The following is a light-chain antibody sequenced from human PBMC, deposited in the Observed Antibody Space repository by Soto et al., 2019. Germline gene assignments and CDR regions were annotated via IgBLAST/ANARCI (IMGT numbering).Light chain of an antibody. CDR2: AAS. Sequence: DIQMTQSPSSLSASVGDRVTITCRASQSISSYLNWYQQKPGKAPKLLIYAASSLQSGVPSRFSGSGSGTDLTLTISRLQPEDCATYYCQQSYSTPYTFGQGTKLEIK. CDR3: QQSYSTPYT. CDR1: QSISSY. V-gene: IGKV1-39*01. J-gene: IGKJ2*01.